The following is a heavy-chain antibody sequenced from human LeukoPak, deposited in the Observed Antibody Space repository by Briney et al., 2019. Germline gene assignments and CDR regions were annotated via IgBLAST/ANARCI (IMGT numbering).Heavy chain of an antibody. Sequence: ASVTVSCKTSGYTFTVYYMHWVRQAPGQGREGMGWFNPNSGVTNYSQKFQGRVTMTRDTSMSTAYMELSRLISDDTAVYYCARDAGTTGLFFRLDYWGQGTLVTVSS. CDR2: FNPNSGVT. D-gene: IGHD1-1*01. CDR3: ARDAGTTGLFFRLDY. J-gene: IGHJ4*02. CDR1: GYTFTVYY. V-gene: IGHV1-2*02.